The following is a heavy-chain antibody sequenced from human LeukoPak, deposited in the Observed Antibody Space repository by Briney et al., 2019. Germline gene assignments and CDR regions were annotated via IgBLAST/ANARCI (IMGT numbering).Heavy chain of an antibody. CDR1: GFSLEDYA. D-gene: IGHD3-9*01. J-gene: IGHJ3*01. Sequence: GRSLRLSCVGSGFSLEDYAMHWVRQVPGKGLEWVSSISWDSGSQAYTDSVKGRFTISRDNDKNSLYLQMNSLRLEDTAFYYCIKDMGFDLLKVAFNVWGQRTLVTFSS. CDR2: ISWDSGSQ. V-gene: IGHV3-9*01. CDR3: IKDMGFDLLKVAFNV.